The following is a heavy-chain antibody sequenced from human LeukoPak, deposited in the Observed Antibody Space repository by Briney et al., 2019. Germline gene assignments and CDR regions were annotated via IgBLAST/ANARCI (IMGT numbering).Heavy chain of an antibody. D-gene: IGHD3-22*01. Sequence: GGSLRLSCAASGFDFGAYEMNWVRQAPGKGLEWVAYFAGSDTTKYYADSVRGRFTISRDNAKNSLYLQMNSQRAEDTALYYCTTLGYHLDSWGQGTLVTVSS. CDR1: GFDFGAYE. CDR2: FAGSDTTK. J-gene: IGHJ4*02. V-gene: IGHV3-48*03. CDR3: TTLGYHLDS.